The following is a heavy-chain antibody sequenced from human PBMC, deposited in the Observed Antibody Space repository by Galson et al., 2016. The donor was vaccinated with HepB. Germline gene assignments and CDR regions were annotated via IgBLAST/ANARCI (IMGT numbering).Heavy chain of an antibody. CDR1: GGSVSSHNW. J-gene: IGHJ4*02. V-gene: IGHV4-4*02. CDR2: VFHSGST. D-gene: IGHD1-1*01. CDR3: ARTEFGEVGTTTSMVGY. Sequence: SETLSLTCAVSGGSVSSHNWWSWVRQPPGKGLEWIGEVFHSGSTNYNPSLKSRVTISVDTSKNQFTLKMSSVTAADSAVDYCARTEFGEVGTTTSMVGYWGQGTLVTVSS.